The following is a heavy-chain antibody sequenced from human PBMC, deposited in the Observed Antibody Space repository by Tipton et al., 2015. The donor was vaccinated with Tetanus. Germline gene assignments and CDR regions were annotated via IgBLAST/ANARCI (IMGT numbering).Heavy chain of an antibody. V-gene: IGHV4-34*01. Sequence: TLSLTCAVYGASFSDYYWSWIRQAPGKGLEWIGEINHSGSTNHNPSLKSRVTLSVDTSKRQFFLRLTSVTAADTAVYYCARQAENWFDPWGQGTLVTVSS. J-gene: IGHJ5*02. CDR1: GASFSDYY. CDR2: INHSGST. CDR3: ARQAENWFDP.